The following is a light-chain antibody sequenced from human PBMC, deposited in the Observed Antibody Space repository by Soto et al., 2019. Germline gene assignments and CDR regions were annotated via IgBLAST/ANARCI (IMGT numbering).Light chain of an antibody. Sequence: DIQMTQSPSSLSASVGDRDTITCQASQDITNDLNWYRQKPGKAPKVLIYEASNLETGVPSRFSGTESGTDFTFTIRSLQPEDIATYFCQQYDDVPHSFGGGTKVEIK. V-gene: IGKV1-33*01. J-gene: IGKJ4*01. CDR1: QDITND. CDR2: EAS. CDR3: QQYDDVPHS.